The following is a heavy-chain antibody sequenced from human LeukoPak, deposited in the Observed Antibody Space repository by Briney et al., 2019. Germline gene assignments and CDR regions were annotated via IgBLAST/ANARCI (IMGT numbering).Heavy chain of an antibody. Sequence: GGSLRLSCAASGFTFSSYSMNWVRQAPGKGLEWVSYISSSSSTIYYADSVKGRFTISRDNAKNSLYLQMNSLRAEDMAVYYCARENSDGLLWFGESSYGMDVWGQGTTVTVSS. CDR1: GFTFSSYS. J-gene: IGHJ6*02. CDR3: ARENSDGLLWFGESSYGMDV. D-gene: IGHD3-10*01. V-gene: IGHV3-48*01. CDR2: ISSSSSTI.